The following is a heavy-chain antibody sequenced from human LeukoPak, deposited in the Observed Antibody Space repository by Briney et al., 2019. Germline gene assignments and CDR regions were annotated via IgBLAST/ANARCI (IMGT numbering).Heavy chain of an antibody. Sequence: SETLSLTCTVSGGSISSYYWSWIRQPAGKGLEWIGRIYTSGSTNYNPSLKSRVTMSVDTSKNQFSLKLSSVTAADTAVYYCARAKQQLGSMGDAFGIWGQGTMVTVSS. J-gene: IGHJ3*02. CDR2: IYTSGST. D-gene: IGHD6-13*01. V-gene: IGHV4-4*07. CDR3: ARAKQQLGSMGDAFGI. CDR1: GGSISSYY.